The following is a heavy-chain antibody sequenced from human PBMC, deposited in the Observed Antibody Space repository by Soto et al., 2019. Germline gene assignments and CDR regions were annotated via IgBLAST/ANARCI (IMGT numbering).Heavy chain of an antibody. CDR3: AMVDVYVTTSTQGV. CDR2: INAYNGNT. D-gene: IGHD3-16*01. CDR1: GYSFTRYG. J-gene: IGHJ6*02. V-gene: IGHV1-18*01. Sequence: ASVKVSCKASGYSFTRYGIGWARQAPGQGLEWMGWINAYNGNTSYAQNLQGRLTLTTDTSTTTAHMELRSLRSNDTAIYYCAMVDVYVTTSTQGVWGQGTKVTV.